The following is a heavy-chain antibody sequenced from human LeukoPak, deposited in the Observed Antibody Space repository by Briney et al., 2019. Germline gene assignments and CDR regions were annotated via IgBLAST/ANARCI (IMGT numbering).Heavy chain of an antibody. Sequence: PSETLSLTCTVSGASISSYYWSWIRQSPGKGLEWIGYIYYSGSTSYKPSLKSRVTISVDTSKNQFSLKLRSVTAADTAVYYCARETSQKGAHYMDVWGKGTTVTISS. CDR1: GASISSYY. CDR3: ARETSQKGAHYMDV. J-gene: IGHJ6*03. V-gene: IGHV4-59*01. D-gene: IGHD3-16*01. CDR2: IYYSGST.